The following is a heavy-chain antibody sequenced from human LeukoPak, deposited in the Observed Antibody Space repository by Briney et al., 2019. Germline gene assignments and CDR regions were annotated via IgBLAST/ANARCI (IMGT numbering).Heavy chain of an antibody. J-gene: IGHJ4*02. CDR3: ARGLSYCSNGICPFDY. D-gene: IGHD2-8*01. CDR1: GFGFSSYW. V-gene: IGHV3-7*01. CDR2: IKQDGSDQ. Sequence: GGSLRLSCAPSGFGFSSYWMTWVRQAPGKGLEWVANIKQDGSDQYYVDSLKGRFTISRDNAKNSLYLHLNRLRAEDTAVYYCARGLSYCSNGICPFDYWGQGTLVTVSS.